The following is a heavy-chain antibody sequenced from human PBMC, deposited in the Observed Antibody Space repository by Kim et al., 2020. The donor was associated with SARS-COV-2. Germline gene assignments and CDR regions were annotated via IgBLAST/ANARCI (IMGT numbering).Heavy chain of an antibody. CDR3: ARRPVVVAATRQWPYFDL. Sequence: KRRVTISVDTSKNQFSLKLSSVTAADTAVYYCARRPVVVAATRQWPYFDLWGRGTLVTVSS. V-gene: IGHV4-39*07. D-gene: IGHD2-15*01. J-gene: IGHJ2*01.